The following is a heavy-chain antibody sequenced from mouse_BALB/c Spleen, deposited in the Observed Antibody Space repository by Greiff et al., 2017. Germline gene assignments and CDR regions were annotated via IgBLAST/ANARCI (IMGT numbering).Heavy chain of an antibody. D-gene: IGHD2-2*01. Sequence: EVKLMESGGGLVKPGGSLKLSCAASGFTFSSYAMSWVRQTPEKRLEWVASISSGGSTYYPDSVKGRFTISRDNARNILYLQMSSLRSEDTAMYYCARGLRGYDWGYYFDYWGQGTTLTVSS. J-gene: IGHJ2*01. V-gene: IGHV5-6-5*01. CDR1: GFTFSSYA. CDR3: ARGLRGYDWGYYFDY. CDR2: ISSGGST.